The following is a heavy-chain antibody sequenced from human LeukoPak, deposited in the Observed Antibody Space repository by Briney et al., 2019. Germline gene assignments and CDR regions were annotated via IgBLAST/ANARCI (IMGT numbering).Heavy chain of an antibody. CDR2: IYSGGST. D-gene: IGHD4-17*01. CDR3: ARSGGDYPLGAFDI. J-gene: IGHJ3*02. Sequence: GGSLRLSCAASGFTFSDYYMSWIRQAPGKGLEWVSVIYSGGSTYYADSVKGRFTISRDNSKNTLYLQMNSLRAEDTAVYYCARSGGDYPLGAFDIWGQGTMVTVSS. CDR1: GFTFSDYY. V-gene: IGHV3-53*01.